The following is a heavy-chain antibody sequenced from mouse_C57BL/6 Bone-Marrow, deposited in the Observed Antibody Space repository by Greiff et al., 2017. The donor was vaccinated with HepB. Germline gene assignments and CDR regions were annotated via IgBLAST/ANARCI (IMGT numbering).Heavy chain of an antibody. D-gene: IGHD3-1*01. CDR1: GFSLTSYG. J-gene: IGHJ1*03. V-gene: IGHV2-2*01. CDR2: IWSGGST. Sequence: VHLVESGPGLVQPSQSLSITCTVSGFSLTSYGVHWVRQSPGKGLEWLGVIWSGGSTDYNAAFISRLSISKDNSKSQVFFKMNSLQADDTAIYYCARNYGLDWYFDVWGTGTTVTVSS. CDR3: ARNYGLDWYFDV.